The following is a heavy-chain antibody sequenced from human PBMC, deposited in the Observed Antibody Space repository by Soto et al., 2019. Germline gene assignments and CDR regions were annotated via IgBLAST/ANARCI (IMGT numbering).Heavy chain of an antibody. J-gene: IGHJ2*01. CDR3: ARTTSGYWYFDL. CDR2: ISSSSSYT. Sequence: PGGSLRLSCAASGFTLSDYYMSWIRQAPGKGLEWVSYISSSSSYTNYADSVKGRFTISRDNAKNSLYLQMNSLRAEDTAVYYCARTTSGYWYFDLWGRGTLVTVSS. D-gene: IGHD6-13*01. CDR1: GFTLSDYY. V-gene: IGHV3-11*06.